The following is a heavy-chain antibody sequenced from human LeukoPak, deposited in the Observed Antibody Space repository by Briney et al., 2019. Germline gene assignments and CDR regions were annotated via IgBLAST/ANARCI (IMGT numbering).Heavy chain of an antibody. CDR1: GYTFTGYY. CDR3: ARETVVVAADNYYGMDV. D-gene: IGHD2-15*01. CDR2: INPNSGGT. J-gene: IGHJ6*02. V-gene: IGHV1-2*04. Sequence: ASVKVSCKASGYTFTGYYMHWVRQAPGQGLEWMGWINPNSGGTNYAQKFQGWVTMTRDTSISTAYMELSRLRSDDTAVYYCARETVVVAADNYYGMDVWGQGTTVTVSS.